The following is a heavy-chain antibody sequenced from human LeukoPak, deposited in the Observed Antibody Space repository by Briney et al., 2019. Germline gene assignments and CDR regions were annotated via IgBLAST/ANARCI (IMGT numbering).Heavy chain of an antibody. Sequence: ASVKVSCKASGYTFTSYGISWVRQAPGQGLEWMGWINPNSGGTNYAQKFQGRVTMTRDTSISTAYMELSRLRSDDTAVYYCARDLTDYGGDYWGQGTLVTVSS. CDR2: INPNSGGT. D-gene: IGHD4-23*01. CDR3: ARDLTDYGGDY. J-gene: IGHJ4*02. V-gene: IGHV1-2*02. CDR1: GYTFTSYG.